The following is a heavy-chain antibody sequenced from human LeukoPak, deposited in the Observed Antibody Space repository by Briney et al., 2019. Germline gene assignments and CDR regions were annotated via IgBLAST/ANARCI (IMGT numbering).Heavy chain of an antibody. D-gene: IGHD2-8*02. CDR3: ARDWSVFRAFDI. CDR1: GGSISSGGYY. Sequence: SSETLSLTCTVSGGSISSGGYYWSWIRQHPGKGLEWIGYIYYSGSTYYNPSLKSRVTISVDTSKNQFSLMLSSVTAADTAVYYCARDWSVFRAFDIWGQGTMVTVS. CDR2: IYYSGST. J-gene: IGHJ3*02. V-gene: IGHV4-31*03.